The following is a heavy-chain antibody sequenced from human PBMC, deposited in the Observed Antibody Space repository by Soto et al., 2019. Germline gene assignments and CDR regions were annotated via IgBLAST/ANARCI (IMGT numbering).Heavy chain of an antibody. D-gene: IGHD2-8*02. CDR1: GYTFTRYA. CDR3: ARGGGVGFGDYTTGGMDV. J-gene: IGHJ6*02. Sequence: QVQLVQSGAEVKKPGASVKVSCKASGYTFTRYAMHWVRQAPGQRLEWMGWINAGNGNTKYSQKFQGRVTIIRDTSASTAYRELSSLRSEATAVYYCARGGGVGFGDYTTGGMDVWGQGTTVTVSS. CDR2: INAGNGNT. V-gene: IGHV1-3*01.